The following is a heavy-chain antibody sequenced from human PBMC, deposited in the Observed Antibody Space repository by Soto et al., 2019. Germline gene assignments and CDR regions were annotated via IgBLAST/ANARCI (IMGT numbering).Heavy chain of an antibody. CDR2: INPNSGGT. V-gene: IGHV1-2*04. J-gene: IGHJ6*02. Sequence: DSVKVSCKASGYTFTGYYMHLVRQAPGQGLEWMEWINPNSGGTNYAQKFQGWVTMTRDTSISTAYMELSRLRSDDTAVYYCARDRKWFGELLPSRSSGMDVWGQGTTVTVSS. CDR1: GYTFTGYY. CDR3: ARDRKWFGELLPSRSSGMDV. D-gene: IGHD3-10*01.